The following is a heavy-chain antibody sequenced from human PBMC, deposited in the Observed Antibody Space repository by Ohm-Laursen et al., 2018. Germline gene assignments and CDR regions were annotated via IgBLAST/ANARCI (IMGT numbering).Heavy chain of an antibody. J-gene: IGHJ5*02. CDR3: ARSHYDILAGSPFDP. D-gene: IGHD3-9*01. V-gene: IGHV1-2*02. CDR1: GYTFTSYY. Sequence: ASVTASCKASGYTFTSYYMHWVRQAPGQGLEWLGWINPNSGGSNYAQKIQGRVTMTRDTSISTAYMEMSWLRSDDTAVYYCARSHYDILAGSPFDPWGQGTLVTVSS. CDR2: INPNSGGS.